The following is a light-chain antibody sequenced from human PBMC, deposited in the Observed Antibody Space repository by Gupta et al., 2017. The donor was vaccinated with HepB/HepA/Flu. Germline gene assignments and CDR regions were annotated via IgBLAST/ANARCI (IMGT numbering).Light chain of an antibody. V-gene: IGKV3-15*01. J-gene: IGKJ1*01. CDR1: QSVNNN. Sequence: EIVMTQSPATLSVSPGERATLSCRASQSVNNNLAWYQQKPGQAPRLLIYGASTRATGIPARFSGSGSGTEFTLTISSPQSEDFAVYYCQQYNNWPGTFGQGTKVEIK. CDR3: QQYNNWPGT. CDR2: GAS.